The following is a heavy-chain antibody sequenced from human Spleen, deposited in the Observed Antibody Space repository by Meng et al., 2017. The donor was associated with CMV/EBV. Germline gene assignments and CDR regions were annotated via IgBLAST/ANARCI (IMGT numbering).Heavy chain of an antibody. D-gene: IGHD1-26*01. CDR2: ISAYNGNT. V-gene: IGHV1-18*01. CDR1: GSTFTSYV. J-gene: IGHJ4*02. CDR3: ARADPELLGY. Sequence: VQLVQGGAVVKKPGASVTVSCKACGSTFTSYVICWVRRAPGQELQWMRWISAYNGNTNYAQKLQGRVTMTTDTSTSTAYMELRSLRSDDTAVYYCARADPELLGYWGQGTLVTVSS.